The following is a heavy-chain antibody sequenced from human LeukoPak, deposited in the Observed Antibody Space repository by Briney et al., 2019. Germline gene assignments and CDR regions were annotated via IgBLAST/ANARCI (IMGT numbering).Heavy chain of an antibody. Sequence: PGGSLRLSCAVSGFTFSSYWMGWVRQAPGKGLAWVANINQDESSKYYADSVKGRFTISRDNAKNSLYLQMNSLRAEDTAVYYCASLTMVRGVITNDAFDIWGQGTMVTVSS. CDR2: INQDESSK. D-gene: IGHD3-10*01. J-gene: IGHJ3*02. CDR1: GFTFSSYW. CDR3: ASLTMVRGVITNDAFDI. V-gene: IGHV3-7*01.